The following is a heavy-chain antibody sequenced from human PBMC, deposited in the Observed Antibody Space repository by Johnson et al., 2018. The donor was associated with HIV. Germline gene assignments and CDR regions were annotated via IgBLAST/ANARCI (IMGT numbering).Heavy chain of an antibody. V-gene: IGHV3-23*04. Sequence: EVHLVESGGGVVQPGRSLRLSCAASGFTFSSYAMSWVRQAPGKGLEWVSAISGSGGSTYYADSVKGRFTISRDNSKNTLYLQMNSLKTEDTAVYYCTLKPPSDAFDIWGQGTMVTVSS. CDR2: ISGSGGST. CDR1: GFTFSSYA. CDR3: TLKPPSDAFDI. J-gene: IGHJ3*02. D-gene: IGHD2/OR15-2a*01.